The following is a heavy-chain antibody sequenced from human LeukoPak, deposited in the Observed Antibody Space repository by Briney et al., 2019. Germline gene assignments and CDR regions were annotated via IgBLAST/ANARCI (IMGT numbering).Heavy chain of an antibody. D-gene: IGHD1-26*01. CDR2: ISSSSSYI. V-gene: IGHV3-21*01. J-gene: IGHJ3*02. CDR3: AREPWEWELAAFDI. Sequence: PGGSLRLSCAASGFTFRSYSMNWVRQAPGKGLEWVSSISSSSSYIYYADSVKGRFTISRDNAKNSLYLQMNSLRAEDTAVYYCAREPWEWELAAFDIWGQGTMVTVSS. CDR1: GFTFRSYS.